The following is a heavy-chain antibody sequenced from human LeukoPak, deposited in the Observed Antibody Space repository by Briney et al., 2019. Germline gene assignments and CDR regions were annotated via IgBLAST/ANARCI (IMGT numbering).Heavy chain of an antibody. D-gene: IGHD1-1*01. CDR2: IGTAGDT. CDR3: ARARGTSAFDI. Sequence: GGSLRLSCAASGFTFSSYDMHWVRQATGEGLEWVSAIGTAGDTYYPGSVKGRFTISRENAKNSLYLQMNSLRAGDTAVYYCARARGTSAFDIWGQGTMVTVSS. J-gene: IGHJ3*02. V-gene: IGHV3-13*01. CDR1: GFTFSSYD.